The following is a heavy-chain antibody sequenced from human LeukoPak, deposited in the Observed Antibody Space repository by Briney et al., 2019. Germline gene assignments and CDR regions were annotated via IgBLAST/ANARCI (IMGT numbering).Heavy chain of an antibody. CDR1: GFTFSSYG. D-gene: IGHD2-2*01. V-gene: IGHV3-30*02. CDR2: VRSDGGIK. Sequence: GGSLRLSCAASGFTFSSYGMHWVRQAPGKGLEWVAFVRSDGGIKYYADSVKGRFTISRDNSRNTLHLQMNSLRAEDTAVYHCAKDLPAAYFDYWGQGTLVTVSS. CDR3: AKDLPAAYFDY. J-gene: IGHJ4*02.